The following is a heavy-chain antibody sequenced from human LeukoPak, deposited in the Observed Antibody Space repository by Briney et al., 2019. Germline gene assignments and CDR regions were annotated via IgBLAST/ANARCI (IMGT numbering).Heavy chain of an antibody. J-gene: IGHJ4*02. V-gene: IGHV3-23*01. CDR1: GFTFGSYA. CDR2: ISGSGGST. Sequence: GGSLRLSCAASGFTFGSYAMSWVRQAPGKGLEWVSAISGSGGSTYYADSVKGRFTISRDNSKNTLYLQMNSLRAEDTAVYYCAKGNRQPRIAARPGWYYFDYWGQGTLVTVSS. CDR3: AKGNRQPRIAARPGWYYFDY. D-gene: IGHD6-6*01.